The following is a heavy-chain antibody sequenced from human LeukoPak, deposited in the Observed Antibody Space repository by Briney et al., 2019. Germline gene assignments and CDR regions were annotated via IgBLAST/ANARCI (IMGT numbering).Heavy chain of an antibody. CDR3: ASSAIAAAGFFDY. CDR2: IYYSGST. D-gene: IGHD6-13*01. V-gene: IGHV4-59*01. J-gene: IGHJ4*02. Sequence: SETLSLTCTVSGGSISSYYWRWIRQPPGKGLEWIGYIYYSGSTNYNPSLKSRVTISVDTSKNQFSLKLSSVTAADTAVYYCASSAIAAAGFFDYWGQGTLVTVSS. CDR1: GGSISSYY.